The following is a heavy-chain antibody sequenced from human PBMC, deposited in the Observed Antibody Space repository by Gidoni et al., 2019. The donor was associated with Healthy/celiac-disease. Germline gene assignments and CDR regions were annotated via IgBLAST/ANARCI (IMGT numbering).Heavy chain of an antibody. CDR2: LYHSGST. CDR1: GGYISSSNW. Sequence: QVQLQESGPGLVQPSGTLSLTCAVSGGYISSSNWWSWVRQPPGKGLEWIGELYHSGSTNYHPSLKSRVTISVDKSKNQFSLKLSSVTAADTALYYCARVWSSGWYPLDYWGQGTLVTVSS. V-gene: IGHV4-4*02. CDR3: ARVWSSGWYPLDY. D-gene: IGHD6-19*01. J-gene: IGHJ4*02.